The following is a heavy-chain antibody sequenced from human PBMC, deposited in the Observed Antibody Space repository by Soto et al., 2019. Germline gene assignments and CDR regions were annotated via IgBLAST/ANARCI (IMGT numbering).Heavy chain of an antibody. CDR1: GYTFTSYG. Sequence: ASVKVSCKASGYTFTSYGISWVRQAPGQGLEWMGWISAYNGNTNYAQKLQGRVTMTTDTSTSTAYMELRSLGSDDTAVYYCARVYTQQLHLKARSPQEDNYYYYGMDVWGQGTTVTVSS. D-gene: IGHD6-13*01. J-gene: IGHJ6*02. CDR3: ARVYTQQLHLKARSPQEDNYYYYGMDV. CDR2: ISAYNGNT. V-gene: IGHV1-18*04.